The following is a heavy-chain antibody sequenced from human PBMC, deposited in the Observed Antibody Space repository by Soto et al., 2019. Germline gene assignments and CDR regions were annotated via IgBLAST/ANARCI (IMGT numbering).Heavy chain of an antibody. CDR2: IYHSGST. CDR3: ARGERQQQRDS. J-gene: IGHJ4*02. D-gene: IGHD6-13*01. CDR1: GDSINSDNW. Sequence: QVQLQESGPGLVKPSGTLSLTCAVSGDSINSDNWWSWVRQPPGKGLEWIGAIYHSGSTSYNPSLKRRVVISVDKSKNQFFLKVTSVTAADTAVYFCARGERQQQRDSWGQGTLVTVSS. V-gene: IGHV4-4*02.